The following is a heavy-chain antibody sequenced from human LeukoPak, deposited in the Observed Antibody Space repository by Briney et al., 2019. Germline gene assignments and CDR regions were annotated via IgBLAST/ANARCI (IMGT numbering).Heavy chain of an antibody. J-gene: IGHJ4*02. V-gene: IGHV4-39*01. CDR3: ARDTYYYGSGSYDY. CDR1: GGSISSSSYY. D-gene: IGHD3-10*01. Sequence: SETLSLTCTVSGGSISSSSYYWGWIRQPPGKGLEWIGSIYYSGSTYYNPSLKSRVTISVDTSKNQFSLKLSSVTAADTAEYYCARDTYYYGSGSYDYWGQGTLVTVSS. CDR2: IYYSGST.